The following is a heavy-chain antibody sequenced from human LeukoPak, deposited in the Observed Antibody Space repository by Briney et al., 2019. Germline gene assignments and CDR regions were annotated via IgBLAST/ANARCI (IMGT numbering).Heavy chain of an antibody. CDR2: IKIKIDGGTT. J-gene: IGHJ6*02. V-gene: IGHV3-15*01. CDR3: TTLWDSSGWYRTDV. Sequence: GGSLRLSCAASGFTFSHAWMTWVRQAPGKGLEWVGRIKIKIDGGTTVYAAPVKGRFTISRDDSKNTMYLQMNSLKTEDTAVYYCTTLWDSSGWYRTDVWGQGTTVTVSS. D-gene: IGHD6-25*01. CDR1: GFTFSHAW.